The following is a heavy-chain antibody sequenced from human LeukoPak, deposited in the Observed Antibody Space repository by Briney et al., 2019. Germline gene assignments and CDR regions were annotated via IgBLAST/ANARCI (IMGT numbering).Heavy chain of an antibody. CDR2: INQDGSER. J-gene: IGHJ4*02. V-gene: IGHV3-7*01. CDR1: RFTFSNYW. CDR3: ARDYMAGATFQIQGPVDY. Sequence: GGSLRLSCAASRFTFSNYWMTWVRQAPGKGLEWVANINQDGSERYYVDSVKGRFTISRDNAKSSLYLQMNSLRAEDTAVYYCARDYMAGATFQIQGPVDYWGQGTLVTVSS. D-gene: IGHD1-26*01.